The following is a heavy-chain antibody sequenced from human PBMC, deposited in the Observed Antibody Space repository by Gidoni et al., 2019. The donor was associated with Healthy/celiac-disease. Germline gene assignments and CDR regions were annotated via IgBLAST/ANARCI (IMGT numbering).Heavy chain of an antibody. CDR3: ARGVNTYYDFWSGYYI. D-gene: IGHD3-3*01. CDR2: INPSGGST. Sequence: QVQLVQSGAEVKKPGASVKVSCKASGYTFTSYYMHWVRQAPGQGLEWMGIINPSGGSTSYAQKFQGRVTMTRDMSTSTVYMELSSLRSEDTAVYYCARGVNTYYDFWSGYYIWGQGTLVTVSS. V-gene: IGHV1-46*01. CDR1: GYTFTSYY. J-gene: IGHJ4*02.